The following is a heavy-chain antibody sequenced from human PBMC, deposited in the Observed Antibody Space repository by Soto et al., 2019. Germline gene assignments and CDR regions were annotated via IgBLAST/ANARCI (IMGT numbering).Heavy chain of an antibody. J-gene: IGHJ4*02. CDR2: VWFDGKNK. CDR1: GFTFSRYG. D-gene: IGHD5-12*01. Sequence: QVQLVESGGGVVQPGKSLRLSCAASGFTFSRYGMHWVRQAPGKGLEWVAVVWFDGKNKYYADSVNGRFTISRDNSDNPLYLQMNSMRAEDTALYYGARDRGANSGFDGPGDYWGQGIVVIVSS. V-gene: IGHV3-33*01. CDR3: ARDRGANSGFDGPGDY.